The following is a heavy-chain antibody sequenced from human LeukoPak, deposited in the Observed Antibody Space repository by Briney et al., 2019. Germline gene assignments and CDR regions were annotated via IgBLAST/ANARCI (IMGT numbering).Heavy chain of an antibody. J-gene: IGHJ4*02. Sequence: ASVKVSRKASGYTFTGYYMHWVRQAPGQGIEWMGWINPKSGGTNYAQKFQGRVTMTRDTSITTAYMELSRLRSDDMAVYYCASGVNDYGDFYFDYWGQGTLVTVSS. V-gene: IGHV1-2*02. CDR1: GYTFTGYY. D-gene: IGHD4-17*01. CDR2: INPKSGGT. CDR3: ASGVNDYGDFYFDY.